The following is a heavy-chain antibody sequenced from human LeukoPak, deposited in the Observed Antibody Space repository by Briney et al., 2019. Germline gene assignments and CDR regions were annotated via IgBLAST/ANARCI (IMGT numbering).Heavy chain of an antibody. D-gene: IGHD3-22*01. CDR2: ISGSGGST. CDR1: GGTFSSYA. CDR3: AKPPYDSSGYDAFDI. V-gene: IGHV3-23*01. Sequence: GASVKVSCKASGGTFSSYAISWVRQAPGQGLEWVSAISGSGGSTYYADSVKGRFTISRDNSKNTLYLQMNSLRAEDTAVYYCAKPPYDSSGYDAFDIWGQGTMVTDSS. J-gene: IGHJ3*02.